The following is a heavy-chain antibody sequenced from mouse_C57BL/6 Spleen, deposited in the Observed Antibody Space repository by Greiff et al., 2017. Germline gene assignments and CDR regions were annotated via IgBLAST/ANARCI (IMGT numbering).Heavy chain of an antibody. Sequence: VQLQQPGAELVRPGSSVKLSCKASGYTFTSYWMDWVKQRPGQGLEWIGNIYPSDSETHYNQKFKDKATLTVDKSSSTAYMQLSSLTSEDSAVYYCARSVVAGDYWGQGTTLTVSS. CDR1: GYTFTSYW. V-gene: IGHV1-61*01. CDR2: IYPSDSET. D-gene: IGHD1-1*01. CDR3: ARSVVAGDY. J-gene: IGHJ2*01.